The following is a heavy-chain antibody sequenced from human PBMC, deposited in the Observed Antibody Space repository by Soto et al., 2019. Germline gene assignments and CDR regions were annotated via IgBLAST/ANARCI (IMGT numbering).Heavy chain of an antibody. J-gene: IGHJ4*02. D-gene: IGHD2-21*01. CDR2: FIPDDHNT. Sequence: ASVQVSFKVSGYTFSNHGVNWVRLARGQGIGWVGCFIPDDHNTNDEQKFQGRDSMTADTSTSTAYRELRGLISDDTAVYYCAGVRFGDPFDFWGQGTLVTVSS. CDR3: AGVRFGDPFDF. CDR1: GYTFSNHG. V-gene: IGHV1-18*01.